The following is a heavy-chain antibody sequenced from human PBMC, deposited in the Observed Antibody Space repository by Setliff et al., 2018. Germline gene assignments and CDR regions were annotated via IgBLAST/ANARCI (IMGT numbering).Heavy chain of an antibody. CDR1: GGTFNTYG. D-gene: IGHD1-7*01. Sequence: GASVKVSCKASGGTFNTYGITWVRQAPAQGLEWMGGIIPGLGILDYAQKFQDRVTITADRSTSTAYMELSSLRSEDTAVYYCASRTHPHVITGITQGGGWWYYYYMDVWGKGTTVTVS. J-gene: IGHJ6*03. CDR3: ASRTHPHVITGITQGGGWWYYYYMDV. CDR2: IIPGLGIL. V-gene: IGHV1-69*10.